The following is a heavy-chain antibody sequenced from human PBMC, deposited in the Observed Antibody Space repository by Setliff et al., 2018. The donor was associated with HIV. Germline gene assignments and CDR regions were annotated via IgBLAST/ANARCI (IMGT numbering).Heavy chain of an antibody. J-gene: IGHJ5*02. Sequence: GASVKVSCKASGYIFTNYGITWVRQAPGRGLEWMGWISAYNGNTHYAQKFQGRVTMTTDTSTTTAYMELRSLRSDDTAVYYCARDPVPASSGTVWLDPWGQGTLVTVSS. D-gene: IGHD6-13*01. V-gene: IGHV1-18*01. CDR3: ARDPVPASSGTVWLDP. CDR1: GYIFTNYG. CDR2: ISAYNGNT.